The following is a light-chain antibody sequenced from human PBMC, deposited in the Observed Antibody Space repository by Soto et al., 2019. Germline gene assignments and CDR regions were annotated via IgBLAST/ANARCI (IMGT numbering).Light chain of an antibody. V-gene: IGLV1-40*01. CDR3: QSYDNNLNGGV. CDR1: SSNIGAGYG. Sequence: QSVLMQPPSVSGAPGQRVTISCTGSSSNIGAGYGVHWYQQAPGAVPKLIIYGNNNRPSGVPDRISGSKSGTSVTLAITGLQADDEADYYCQSYDNNLNGGVFGGGTKLTVL. J-gene: IGLJ3*02. CDR2: GNN.